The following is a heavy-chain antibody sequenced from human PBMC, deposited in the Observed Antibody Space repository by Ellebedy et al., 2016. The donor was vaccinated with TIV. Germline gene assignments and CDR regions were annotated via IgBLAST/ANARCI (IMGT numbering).Heavy chain of an antibody. CDR3: ARPHGGNSPDLDY. V-gene: IGHV5-51*01. J-gene: IGHJ4*02. CDR1: GYTFTSYW. D-gene: IGHD4-23*01. Sequence: GESLKISCKGSGYTFTSYWIGWVRQMPGKGLQWLGIVNPGDSDARYSPSFEGQVTISVDKSVNTTYLHWNTLKTSDTAMYYCARPHGGNSPDLDYWGQGTPVTVAS. CDR2: VNPGDSDA.